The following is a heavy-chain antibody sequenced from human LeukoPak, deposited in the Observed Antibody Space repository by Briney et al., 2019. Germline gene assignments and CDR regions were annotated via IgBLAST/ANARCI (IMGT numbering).Heavy chain of an antibody. CDR1: GGSFSGYY. CDR2: INHSGST. Sequence: KASETLSLTCAVYGGSFSGYYWSWIRQPPGKGLEWIGEINHSGSTNYNPSLKSRVTISVDTSKNQFSLKLSSVTAADTAVYYCARGRGTAMVPYYYYYYMDVWGKGTTVTVSS. V-gene: IGHV4-34*01. D-gene: IGHD5-18*01. CDR3: ARGRGTAMVPYYYYYYMDV. J-gene: IGHJ6*03.